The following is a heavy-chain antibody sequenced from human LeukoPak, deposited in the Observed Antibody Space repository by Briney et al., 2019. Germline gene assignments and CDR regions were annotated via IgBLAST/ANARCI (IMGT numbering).Heavy chain of an antibody. Sequence: GGSLRLSCAASGFTFSSYSMNWVRQAPGKGLEWVSSISSSSSYIYYADSVKGRFTISRDNAKNSLYLQMNSLRAEDTAVYYCAKEQGRAAVAEYWGQGTLVTVSS. CDR1: GFTFSSYS. CDR2: ISSSSSYI. V-gene: IGHV3-21*04. CDR3: AKEQGRAAVAEY. J-gene: IGHJ4*02. D-gene: IGHD6-13*01.